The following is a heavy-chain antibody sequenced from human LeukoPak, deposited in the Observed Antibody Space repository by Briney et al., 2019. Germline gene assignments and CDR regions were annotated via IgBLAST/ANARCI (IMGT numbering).Heavy chain of an antibody. D-gene: IGHD6-19*01. CDR3: ATAGKYRFDN. Sequence: PGGSLRLSCAASGFIFSNYWMHWVRQAPEEELVWVSRMNTDGSTINYADYVKGRFTISRDNAKNTLYLQMNSLTTEDTAVYYCATAGKYRFDNWGQGILVTVSS. J-gene: IGHJ5*02. CDR2: MNTDGSTI. CDR1: GFIFSNYW. V-gene: IGHV3-74*01.